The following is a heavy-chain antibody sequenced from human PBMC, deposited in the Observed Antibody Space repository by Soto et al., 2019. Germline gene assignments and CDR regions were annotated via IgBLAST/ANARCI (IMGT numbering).Heavy chain of an antibody. V-gene: IGHV3-23*01. CDR2: ISGSGGST. CDR1: GFTFSSYA. J-gene: IGHJ6*02. CDR3: AKDRIAARPAIYYYYYGMDV. D-gene: IGHD6-6*01. Sequence: GGSLRLSCAASGFTFSSYAMSWVRQAPGKGLEWVSAISGSGGSTYYADSVKGRFTISRDNSKNTLYLQMNSLRAEDTAVYYCAKDRIAARPAIYYYYYGMDVWGQGTTVTVSS.